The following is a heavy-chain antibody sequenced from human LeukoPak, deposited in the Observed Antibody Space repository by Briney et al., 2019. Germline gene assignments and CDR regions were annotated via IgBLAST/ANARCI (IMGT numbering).Heavy chain of an antibody. CDR3: ARAQGTFMTTVTRQLPY. Sequence: PSQTLSLTCTVSGGSISSGGYYWSWIRQHPGKGLEWIGYIYYGGSTYYNPSLKSRVTRSVDTSQNQLSLKPRSVTAADTSVYYCARAQGTFMTTVTRQLPYWGQGTLVSVSS. D-gene: IGHD4-17*01. J-gene: IGHJ4*02. CDR1: GGSISSGGYY. CDR2: IYYGGST. V-gene: IGHV4-31*03.